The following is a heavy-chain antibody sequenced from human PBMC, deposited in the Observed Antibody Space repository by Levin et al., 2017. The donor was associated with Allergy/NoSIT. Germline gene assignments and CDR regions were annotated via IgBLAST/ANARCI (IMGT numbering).Heavy chain of an antibody. J-gene: IGHJ5*02. Sequence: PGGSLRLSCTASGFTFSSFGMHWVRQAPGKGLEWVTMLWYDGSNKYYADSVKGRFTISRDNSKNTLYLQMNSLRADDTAIYYCARGAGTNAGEFDPWGQGTLVTVSS. V-gene: IGHV3-33*01. CDR1: GFTFSSFG. CDR2: LWYDGSNK. CDR3: ARGAGTNAGEFDP. D-gene: IGHD2-8*01.